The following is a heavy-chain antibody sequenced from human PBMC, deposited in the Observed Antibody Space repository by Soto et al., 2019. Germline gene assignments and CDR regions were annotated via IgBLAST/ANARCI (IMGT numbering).Heavy chain of an antibody. CDR3: ARDRDYPYYYYMDV. D-gene: IGHD4-17*01. Sequence: VQLVESGGGLVQPGGSLRLSCAASGFTFSSYSMNWVRQAPGKGLEWVSYISSSSSTIYYADSVKGRFTISRDNAKNSLYLQMNSLRAEDTAVYYCARDRDYPYYYYMDVWGKGTTVTVSS. J-gene: IGHJ6*03. CDR2: ISSSSSTI. CDR1: GFTFSSYS. V-gene: IGHV3-48*01.